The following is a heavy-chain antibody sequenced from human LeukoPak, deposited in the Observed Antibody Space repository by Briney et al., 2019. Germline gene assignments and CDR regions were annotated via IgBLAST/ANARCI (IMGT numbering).Heavy chain of an antibody. J-gene: IGHJ6*02. CDR2: IYYSGST. Sequence: PSETLSLTCTVSGGSISSYYWSWIRQPPGKGLEWIGYIYYSGSTNYNPSLKSRVTISVDTSRNQFSLKLSSVTAADTAVYYCARGPTMVRGVTHYYYYYGMDVWGQGTTVTVSS. V-gene: IGHV4-59*01. D-gene: IGHD3-10*01. CDR1: GGSISSYY. CDR3: ARGPTMVRGVTHYYYYYGMDV.